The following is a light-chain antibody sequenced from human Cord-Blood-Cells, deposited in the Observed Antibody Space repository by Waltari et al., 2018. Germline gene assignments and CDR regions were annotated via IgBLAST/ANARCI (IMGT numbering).Light chain of an antibody. CDR1: NIGSKS. Sequence: SYVLTQPPSVSVAPGKTARITCGGNNIGSKSGSWYQQKQGPSPVLVIYYDIDRTSGIPEGFSGSNSRNTATLPISRVEAGDEADYYWQVWDSSSDHYVFEAGTKVTVL. J-gene: IGLJ1*01. CDR2: YDI. CDR3: QVWDSSSDHYV. V-gene: IGLV3-21*04.